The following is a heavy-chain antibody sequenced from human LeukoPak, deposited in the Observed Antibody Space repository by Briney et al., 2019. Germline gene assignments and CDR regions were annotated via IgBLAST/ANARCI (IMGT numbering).Heavy chain of an antibody. Sequence: SVKVSCKVSGYTLTELSMHWVRQAPGKGLEWMGGFDPEDGETIYAQKFQGRVTMTEDTSTDTAYMELSSLRSEDTAVYYCATEGAYCGGDCHDAFDIWGQGTMVTVSS. CDR2: FDPEDGET. J-gene: IGHJ3*02. V-gene: IGHV1-24*01. D-gene: IGHD2-21*02. CDR1: GYTLTELS. CDR3: ATEGAYCGGDCHDAFDI.